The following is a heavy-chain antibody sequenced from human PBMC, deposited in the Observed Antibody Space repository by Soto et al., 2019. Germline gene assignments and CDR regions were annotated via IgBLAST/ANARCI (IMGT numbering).Heavy chain of an antibody. D-gene: IGHD2-2*01. CDR2: INAGNGNT. CDR1: GYTFTSYA. CDR3: ARAGGGYCSSTSCSTGDRGVDY. J-gene: IGHJ4*02. Sequence: ASVKVSCKASGYTFTSYAMHWVRQAPGQRLEWMGWINAGNGNTKYSQKFQGRVTITRDTSASTAYMELSSLRSEDTAVYYCARAGGGYCSSTSCSTGDRGVDYWGQGTLVTVSS. V-gene: IGHV1-3*01.